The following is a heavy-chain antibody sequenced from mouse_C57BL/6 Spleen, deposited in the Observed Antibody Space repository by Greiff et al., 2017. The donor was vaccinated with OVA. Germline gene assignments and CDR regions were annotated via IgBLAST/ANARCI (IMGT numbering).Heavy chain of an antibody. Sequence: EVQLQQSGPELVKPGASVKISCKASGYTFTDYYMNWVKQSHGKSLEWIGDINPNNGGTSYNQKFKGKATLTVDKSSSTAYMELRSLTSEDSAVYYCASGVYYGNYGTCMDYWGQGTSVTVSS. V-gene: IGHV1-26*01. CDR1: GYTFTDYY. CDR3: ASGVYYGNYGTCMDY. CDR2: INPNNGGT. D-gene: IGHD2-1*01. J-gene: IGHJ4*01.